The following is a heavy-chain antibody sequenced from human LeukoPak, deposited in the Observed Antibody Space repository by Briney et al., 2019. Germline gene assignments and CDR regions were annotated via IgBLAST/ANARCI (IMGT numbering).Heavy chain of an antibody. J-gene: IGHJ4*02. D-gene: IGHD1-26*01. CDR2: INHSGST. V-gene: IGHV4-34*01. CDR3: ARYSGSYPIDY. Sequence: PETLSLTCAVYGGSFSGYYWSWIRQPPGKGLEWIGEINHSGSTNYNPSLKSRVTISVDTSKNQFSLKLSSVTAADTAVYYCARYSGSYPIDYWGQGTLVTVSS. CDR1: GGSFSGYY.